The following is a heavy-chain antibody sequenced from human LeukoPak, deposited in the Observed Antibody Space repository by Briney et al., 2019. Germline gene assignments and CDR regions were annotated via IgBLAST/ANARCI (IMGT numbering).Heavy chain of an antibody. CDR3: ARGGPYSSSWYLPYYYYYMDV. V-gene: IGHV1-18*01. CDR2: ISAYNGNT. Sequence: ASVKVFCKASGYTFTSYGISWVRQAPGQGLEWMGWISAYNGNTNYAQKLQGRVTMTTDTSTSTAYMELRSLRSDDTAVYYCARGGPYSSSWYLPYYYYYMDVWGKGTTVTVSS. CDR1: GYTFTSYG. D-gene: IGHD6-13*01. J-gene: IGHJ6*03.